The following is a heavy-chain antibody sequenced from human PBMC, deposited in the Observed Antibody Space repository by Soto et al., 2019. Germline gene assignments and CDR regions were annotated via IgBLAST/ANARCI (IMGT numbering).Heavy chain of an antibody. Sequence: RLSCSASGFTFSSYAMHWVRQAPGKGLEYVSGIRGNGDPPFYADSVKGRFTISRDNSKNTLYLQMSSLSADDTAVYYCVKSRGGNTFDIFDSGQGALLTVST. CDR3: VKSRGGNTFDIFD. CDR1: GFTFSSYA. V-gene: IGHV3-64D*06. D-gene: IGHD1-7*01. J-gene: IGHJ4*02. CDR2: IRGNGDPP.